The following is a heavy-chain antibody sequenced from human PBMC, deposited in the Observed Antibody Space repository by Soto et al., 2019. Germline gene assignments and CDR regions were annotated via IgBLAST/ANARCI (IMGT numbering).Heavy chain of an antibody. CDR3: STSVYCSTTRCYYYYGLDV. CDR2: IIPIFGTE. Sequence: QVQLVQSGAEVKKPGSSVKVSCKVSGGTFSSHSINWVRQAPGQGPEWMGGIIPIFGTENYAQKFQGRVTITADESTSTAYMALSSLTSEDTALYYCSTSVYCSTTRCYYYYGLDVWGQGPTVIVSS. V-gene: IGHV1-69*01. J-gene: IGHJ6*02. CDR1: GGTFSSHS. D-gene: IGHD2-2*01.